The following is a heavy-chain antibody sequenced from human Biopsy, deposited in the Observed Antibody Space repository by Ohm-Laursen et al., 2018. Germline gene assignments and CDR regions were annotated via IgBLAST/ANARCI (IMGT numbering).Heavy chain of an antibody. CDR3: TCRYGDSHL. Sequence: GSLRLSCAASGFILNNYGLSWVRQAPGKGLEWVSAIRGSGLTTFYTDSVKGRFTISRDNSKNTLSLQMNSLRAEDTAIYYCTCRYGDSHLWGQGTMVTVSS. D-gene: IGHD4-17*01. V-gene: IGHV3-23*01. CDR2: IRGSGLTT. J-gene: IGHJ3*01. CDR1: GFILNNYG.